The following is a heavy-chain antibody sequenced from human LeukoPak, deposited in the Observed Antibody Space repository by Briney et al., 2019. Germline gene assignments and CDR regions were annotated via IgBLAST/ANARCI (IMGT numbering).Heavy chain of an antibody. CDR1: GFTFSSYS. J-gene: IGHJ4*02. D-gene: IGHD2-15*01. Sequence: PGGSLRLSCAASGFTFSSYSMNWVRQAPGKGLEWVSSISSSSSYIYYADSVEGRFTISRDNAKNSLYLQMNSLRAEDTAVYYCARDRYCSGGSCYRGFDYWGQGTLVTVSS. V-gene: IGHV3-21*01. CDR3: ARDRYCSGGSCYRGFDY. CDR2: ISSSSSYI.